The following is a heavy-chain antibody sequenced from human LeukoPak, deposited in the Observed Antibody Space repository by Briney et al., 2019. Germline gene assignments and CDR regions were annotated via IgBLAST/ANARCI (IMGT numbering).Heavy chain of an antibody. D-gene: IGHD3-22*01. J-gene: IGHJ4*02. CDR3: ATQDSSHY. CDR1: GDSVSSTNYY. CDR2: IRYSEST. Sequence: PSETLSLTCTVSGDSVSSTNYYWGWIRQPPGRGLEWIASIRYSESTYYSPSLKSRATISVDTSKNQFSLRLRSLTATDTAVYYCATQDSSHYWGQGTLVTVSS. V-gene: IGHV4-39*01.